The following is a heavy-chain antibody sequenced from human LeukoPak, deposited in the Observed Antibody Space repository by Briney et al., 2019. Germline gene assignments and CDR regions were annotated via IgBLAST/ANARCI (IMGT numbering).Heavy chain of an antibody. CDR2: INPNSGGT. J-gene: IGHJ4*02. CDR3: ARDRQYQLRFHMGY. Sequence: EASVKVSCKASGYTFTGYYMHWVRQAPGQGLEWMGWINPNSGGTNYAQQFQGRVTMTRDTSISTAYMELSRLRSDDTAVYYCARDRQYQLRFHMGYWGQGTLVTVSS. CDR1: GYTFTGYY. V-gene: IGHV1-2*02. D-gene: IGHD2-2*01.